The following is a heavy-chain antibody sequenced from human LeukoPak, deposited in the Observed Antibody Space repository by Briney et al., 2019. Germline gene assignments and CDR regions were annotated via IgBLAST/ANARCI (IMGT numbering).Heavy chain of an antibody. J-gene: IGHJ3*02. CDR1: GYTFTGYY. CDR3: ARAEIVVVPAAPNDAFDI. Sequence: GASVKVSCKASGYTFTGYYMHWVRQAPGQGLEWMGRINPNSGGTNYAQKFQGRVTMTRDTSISTAYMELSRLRSDDTAVYYCARAEIVVVPAAPNDAFDIWGQGTMVTVSS. CDR2: INPNSGGT. D-gene: IGHD2-2*01. V-gene: IGHV1-2*06.